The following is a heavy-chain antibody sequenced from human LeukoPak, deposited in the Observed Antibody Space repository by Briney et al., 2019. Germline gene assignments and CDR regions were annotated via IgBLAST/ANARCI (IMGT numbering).Heavy chain of an antibody. J-gene: IGHJ4*02. CDR1: GFTFSNYT. Sequence: GGFLRLSCAASGFTFSNYTMNWVRQAPGKGLEWVSSISSSSGYMYYTDSVQGRFTISRDNARNSLFLQMNSLRAEDTAVYYCARDRSYFGSGSYYFELAYFDYWGQGTLVTVSS. D-gene: IGHD3-10*01. CDR3: ARDRSYFGSGSYYFELAYFDY. CDR2: ISSSSGYM. V-gene: IGHV3-21*01.